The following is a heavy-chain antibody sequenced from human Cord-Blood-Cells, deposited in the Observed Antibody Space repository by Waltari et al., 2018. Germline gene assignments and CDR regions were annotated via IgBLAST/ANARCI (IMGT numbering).Heavy chain of an antibody. CDR3: ARLHSSSWYNWFDP. CDR2: IYHSGST. J-gene: IGHJ5*02. V-gene: IGHV4-30-2*01. Sequence: QLQLQESGSGLVKPSQTLSLTCAVSGGSISSGGYSWRLIRQPPGKGLEWIGYIYHSGSTYYNPSLKSRVTISVDRSKNQFSLKLSSVTAADTAVYYCARLHSSSWYNWFDPWGQGTLVTVSS. CDR1: GGSISSGGYS. D-gene: IGHD6-13*01.